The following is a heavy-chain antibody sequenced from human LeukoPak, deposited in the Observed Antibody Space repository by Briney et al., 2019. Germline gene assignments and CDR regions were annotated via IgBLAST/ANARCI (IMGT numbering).Heavy chain of an antibody. V-gene: IGHV3-53*01. J-gene: IGHJ6*02. CDR2: IYSGGST. CDR1: GFTVSSNY. Sequence: QPGGSLRLSCAASGFTVSSNYMSWVRQAPGKGLEWVSVIYSGGSTYYADSVKGRFTISRDNSKNTLYLQMSSLRAEDTAVYYCAREKNYYYGMDVWGQGTTVTVSS. CDR3: AREKNYYYGMDV.